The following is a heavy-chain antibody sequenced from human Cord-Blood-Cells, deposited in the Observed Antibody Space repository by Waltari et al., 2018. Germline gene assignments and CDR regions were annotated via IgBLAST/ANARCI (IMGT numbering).Heavy chain of an antibody. J-gene: IGHJ5*01. CDR2: INNSGSP. Sequence: QVQLQQCGAGLLKPSETLSLTCAHNGGSFSDYYWSWVRQPPAKGLEWIGEINNSGSPNNNPSLLSRVTIAVDPSKNQVSLQLNFVPAADTAVYFCARGGSSWFDYWGQGTLFTVSS. CDR3: ARGGSSWFDY. V-gene: IGHV4-34*01. CDR1: GGSFSDYY. D-gene: IGHD6-13*01.